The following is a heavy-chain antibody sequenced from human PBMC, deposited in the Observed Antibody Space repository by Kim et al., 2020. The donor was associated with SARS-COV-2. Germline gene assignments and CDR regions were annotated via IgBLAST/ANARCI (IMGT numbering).Heavy chain of an antibody. CDR3: AKGIGTMVRGTKVDY. D-gene: IGHD3-10*01. Sequence: GGSLRLSCAASGFTFSTYAMTWVRQAPGKGLEWVSVISGNGGSTYHADSVRGRFTISRDNSKNTLYLQMNSLRTEDTAAYYCAKGIGTMVRGTKVDYWGQGTLVTVSS. CDR2: ISGNGGST. J-gene: IGHJ4*02. CDR1: GFTFSTYA. V-gene: IGHV3-23*01.